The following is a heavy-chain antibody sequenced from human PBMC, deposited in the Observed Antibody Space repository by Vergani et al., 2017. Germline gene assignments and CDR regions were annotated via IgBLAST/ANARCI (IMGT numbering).Heavy chain of an antibody. D-gene: IGHD4-17*01. CDR1: GFTFSSYA. J-gene: IGHJ1*01. V-gene: IGHV3-23*01. CDR2: ISGSGGST. CDR3: AKGGTVTDSPGYFQH. Sequence: EVQLLESGGVLVQPGGSLRLSCAASGFTFSSYAMSWVRQAPGKGLEWVSAISGSGGSTYYADSVKGRFTISRDNSKNTLYLQMNSLRAEDTAVYYCAKGGTVTDSPGYFQHWGQGTLVTVSS.